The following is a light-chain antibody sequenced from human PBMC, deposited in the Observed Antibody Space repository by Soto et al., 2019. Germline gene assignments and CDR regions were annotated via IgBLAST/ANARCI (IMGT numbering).Light chain of an antibody. V-gene: IGKV1-27*01. CDR3: QKYNIAPWT. CDR1: QGISHY. Sequence: DIQMAQSPSSLSASVGDRVTITCRASQGISHYLAWYQQKPGKVPRLLIFGASTLRSGVTSRFSASGSGTDFTLTISSLQPEDVATYYCQKYNIAPWTFGQGTKVDIK. CDR2: GAS. J-gene: IGKJ1*01.